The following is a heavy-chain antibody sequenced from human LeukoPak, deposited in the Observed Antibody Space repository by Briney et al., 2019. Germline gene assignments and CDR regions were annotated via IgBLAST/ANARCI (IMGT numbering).Heavy chain of an antibody. CDR1: GFTFSTYA. J-gene: IGHJ3*02. D-gene: IGHD3-22*01. Sequence: GGSLRLSCAASGFTFSTYAMSWVRQAPGKGLEWVSGISGSGGITYYADSVTGRFTISRDNSRDTLYLQMISLRAEDTAVYYCAKSLRPMIVEGDAFDIWGQGTRVTVSS. CDR3: AKSLRPMIVEGDAFDI. V-gene: IGHV3-23*01. CDR2: ISGSGGIT.